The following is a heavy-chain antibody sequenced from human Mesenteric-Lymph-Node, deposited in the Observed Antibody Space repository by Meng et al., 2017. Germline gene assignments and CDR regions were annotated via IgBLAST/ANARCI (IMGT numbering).Heavy chain of an antibody. J-gene: IGHJ4*02. CDR1: GASIGSSSGY. D-gene: IGHD1-1*01. V-gene: IGHV4-39*07. CDR2: FSYSGST. CDR3: ATGGYSDS. Sequence: GSLRLSCTVSGASIGSSSGYWGWIRQSPGKGLEYIVSFSYSGSTYSNPSLQGRAFISVDTSKNQVSLRLKSVTAADTAVYYCATGGYSDSWGQGTLVTVSS.